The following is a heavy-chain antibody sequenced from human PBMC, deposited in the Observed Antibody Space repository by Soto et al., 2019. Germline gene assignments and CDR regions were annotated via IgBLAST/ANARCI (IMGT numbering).Heavy chain of an antibody. CDR2: IYYSGST. J-gene: IGHJ6*03. Sequence: SETLSLTCTVSGGSISSYYWSWIRQPPGKGLEWIGYIYYSGSTNYNPSLKSRVTISVDTSKNQFSLKLSSVTAADTAVYYCARHPKPDIVATRGYYYMDVWGKGTTVTVSS. CDR3: ARHPKPDIVATRGYYYMDV. CDR1: GGSISSYY. D-gene: IGHD5-12*01. V-gene: IGHV4-59*08.